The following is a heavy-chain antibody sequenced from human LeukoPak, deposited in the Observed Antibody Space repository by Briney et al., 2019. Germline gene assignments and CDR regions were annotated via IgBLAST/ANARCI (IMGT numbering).Heavy chain of an antibody. J-gene: IGHJ4*02. CDR1: GGSIDFYY. D-gene: IGHD6-13*01. Sequence: PSETLSLTCTVSGGSIDFYYWSWIRQPAGKGLEWIGRIYSTGSTNYSPSLKSRVTMSVDKSKNQFSLNLSSVTAADTAVYYCARGIADPYSFDSWGQGTLVTVSS. CDR2: IYSTGST. V-gene: IGHV4-4*07. CDR3: ARGIADPYSFDS.